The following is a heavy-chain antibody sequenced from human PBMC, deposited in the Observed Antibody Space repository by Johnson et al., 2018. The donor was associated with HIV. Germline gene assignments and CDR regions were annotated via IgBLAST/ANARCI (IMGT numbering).Heavy chain of an antibody. CDR2: ILYDGSNK. D-gene: IGHD3-22*01. J-gene: IGHJ3*02. V-gene: IGHV3-30-3*01. Sequence: QVQLVESGGGVAQPGRSLRLSCAASGFTFSFYAMHWVRQAPGKGLEWVALILYDGSNKYYADSVKGRFTISRDNSKNTLSLQMNSLRAEDTAVYYCARGYYYDSSGSDDAFDIWCQGTMVTVSS. CDR3: ARGYYYDSSGSDDAFDI. CDR1: GFTFSFYA.